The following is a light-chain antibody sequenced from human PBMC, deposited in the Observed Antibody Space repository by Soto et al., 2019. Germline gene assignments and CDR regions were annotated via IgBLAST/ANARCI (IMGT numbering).Light chain of an antibody. Sequence: EIVLTQSPATLSLSPGERATLSCRASQSVSSYLAWYQQKPGQAPRLLIYDASNRATGIPARFSGSGSGTDFTLTISSLEPEDFAVYYCQQRSNWLAVHFGQGTKLEIK. V-gene: IGKV3-11*01. CDR3: QQRSNWLAVH. J-gene: IGKJ2*01. CDR1: QSVSSY. CDR2: DAS.